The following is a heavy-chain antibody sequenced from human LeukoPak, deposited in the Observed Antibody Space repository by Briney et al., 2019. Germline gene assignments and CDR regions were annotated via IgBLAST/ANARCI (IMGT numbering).Heavy chain of an antibody. J-gene: IGHJ4*02. D-gene: IGHD6-19*01. CDR2: IYYSGNT. CDR3: ARQWLVSPLFDY. CDR1: GGYISDYY. Sequence: SETLSLTCTVSGGYISDYYWNWIRQPPGKGLEWIEYIYYSGNTNYNPSLKSRVTISVDTSKNQLSLKLSSMTAADTAVYYCARQWLVSPLFDYWGLGTLVTVSS. V-gene: IGHV4-59*08.